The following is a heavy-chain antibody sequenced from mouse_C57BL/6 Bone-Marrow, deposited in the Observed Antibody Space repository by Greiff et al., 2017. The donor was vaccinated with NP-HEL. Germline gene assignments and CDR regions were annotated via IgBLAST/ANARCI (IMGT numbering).Heavy chain of an antibody. V-gene: IGHV1-69*01. CDR3: ARLTTVVASDY. D-gene: IGHD1-1*01. J-gene: IGHJ2*01. Sequence: QVQLKQPGAELVMPGASVKLSCKASGYTFTSYWMHWVKQRPGQGLEWIGEIDPSDSYTNYNQKFKGKSTLTVDKSSSTAYMQLSSLTSEDSAVYYCARLTTVVASDYWGQGTTLTVSS. CDR2: IDPSDSYT. CDR1: GYTFTSYW.